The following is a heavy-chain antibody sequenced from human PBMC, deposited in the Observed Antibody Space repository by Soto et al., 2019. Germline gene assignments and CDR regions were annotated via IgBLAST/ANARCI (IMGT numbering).Heavy chain of an antibody. J-gene: IGHJ4*02. CDR1: GFTFSSYG. Sequence: QVQLVESGGGVVQPGRSLRLSCAASGFTFSSYGMHWVRQAPGKGLEWVAVISYDGSNTYYADSVKGRFTISRDNSKNTLYLQMNSLRAEDTAVYYCAKERGRRIVVVVAATPFDYWGQGTLVTVSS. D-gene: IGHD2-15*01. V-gene: IGHV3-30*18. CDR3: AKERGRRIVVVVAATPFDY. CDR2: ISYDGSNT.